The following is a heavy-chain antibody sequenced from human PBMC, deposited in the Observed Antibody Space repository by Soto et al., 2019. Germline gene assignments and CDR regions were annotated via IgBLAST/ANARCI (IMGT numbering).Heavy chain of an antibody. D-gene: IGHD3-22*01. CDR3: ESGANSGYYKVEY. CDR2: ISSSSSYI. Sequence: GGSLRLSCAASGFTFSIYSMNWVRQAPGKGLEWVSSISSSSSYIYYADSVKGRFTISRDNANNSPYLQMHSLRVEDAAVYYLESGANSGYYKVEYWGQGTLVTVSS. V-gene: IGHV3-21*01. CDR1: GFTFSIYS. J-gene: IGHJ4*02.